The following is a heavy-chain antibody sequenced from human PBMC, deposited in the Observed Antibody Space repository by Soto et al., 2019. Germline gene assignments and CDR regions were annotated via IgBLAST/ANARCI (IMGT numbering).Heavy chain of an antibody. D-gene: IGHD6-6*01. Sequence: GGSLRLSCAVSGFTFSDYYMSWIRQAPGKGLEWVSYISSSGTTIHYADSVKGRFTISRDNAKNSLYLQVTSLRVEDTAIYYCTRDRGEAARWRYYYYMDVWGKGTPVTVSS. CDR2: ISSSGTTI. CDR3: TRDRGEAARWRYYYYMDV. CDR1: GFTFSDYY. V-gene: IGHV3-11*04. J-gene: IGHJ6*03.